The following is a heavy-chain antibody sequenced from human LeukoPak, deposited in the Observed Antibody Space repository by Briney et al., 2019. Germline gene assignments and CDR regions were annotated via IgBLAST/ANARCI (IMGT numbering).Heavy chain of an antibody. J-gene: IGHJ3*02. V-gene: IGHV1-2*02. Sequence: ASVKVSCKASGYTFTGYYMHWVRQAPGQGLEWMGWINPNSGGTNYAQKFQGRVTMTRDTSISTAYMELSRLRSDDTAVHYCARDSSVIRYFDWLLSYDAFDIWGQGTMVTVSS. CDR3: ARDSSVIRYFDWLLSYDAFDI. D-gene: IGHD3-9*01. CDR1: GYTFTGYY. CDR2: INPNSGGT.